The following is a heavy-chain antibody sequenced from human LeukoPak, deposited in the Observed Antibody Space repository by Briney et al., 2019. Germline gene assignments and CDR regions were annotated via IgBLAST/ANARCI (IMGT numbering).Heavy chain of an antibody. CDR2: INSNGGDT. CDR1: GYTFTGYY. Sequence: ASVKVSCKASGYTFTGYYVHWVRQAPGQGLEWMGWINSNGGDTKYAQKFQGRVTMTRATSIGLAYMELSRLKSDDTAVYYCATSRFLEWLYLLDYWGQGTLVTVSS. J-gene: IGHJ4*02. CDR3: ATSRFLEWLYLLDY. D-gene: IGHD3-3*01. V-gene: IGHV1-2*02.